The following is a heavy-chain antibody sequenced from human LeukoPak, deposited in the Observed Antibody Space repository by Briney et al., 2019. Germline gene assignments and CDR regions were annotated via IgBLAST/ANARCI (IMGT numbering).Heavy chain of an antibody. D-gene: IGHD2-8*01. J-gene: IGHJ6*02. CDR2: ISSSSSYI. V-gene: IGHV3-21*01. CDR1: GFTFSSYS. Sequence: GGSLRLSCAASGFTFSSYSMNWVRQAPGKGLEWVSSISSSSSYIYYADSVKGRFTISRDNAKNSLYLQMNSLRAEDTAVYYCARDAMPRMVNGMDVWGQGTTVTVSS. CDR3: ARDAMPRMVNGMDV.